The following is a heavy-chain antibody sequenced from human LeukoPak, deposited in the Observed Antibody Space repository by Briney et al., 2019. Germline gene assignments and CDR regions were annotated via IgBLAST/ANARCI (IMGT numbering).Heavy chain of an antibody. CDR2: IRSKGSGGTI. CDR3: VKGRTRADS. D-gene: IGHD3-3*01. V-gene: IGHV3-49*03. J-gene: IGHJ4*02. Sequence: PGGSLRLSCTASGFTFNEYAMSWFRQAPGKGLEWVGFIRSKGSGGTIEYAASVKGRFTLSRDDSKSLVSLQMNSLQSEDTAVYYCVKGRTRADSWGQGTLVTVSS. CDR1: GFTFNEYA.